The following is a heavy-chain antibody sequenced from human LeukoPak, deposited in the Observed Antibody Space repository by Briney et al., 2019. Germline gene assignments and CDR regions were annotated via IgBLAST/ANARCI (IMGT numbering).Heavy chain of an antibody. D-gene: IGHD3-22*01. CDR2: IRGSGRDT. J-gene: IGHJ4*02. CDR3: AKIRAVDSSGYYKYYFDY. CDR1: GFTFSTFA. Sequence: PGGSLRLSCAASGFTFSTFAMIWVRQAPGKGLEWFSAIRGSGRDTYYADSVKGRFTISRDNTKNTLYLQMNSLRAEDTAVYYCAKIRAVDSSGYYKYYFDYWGQGTLVTVSS. V-gene: IGHV3-23*01.